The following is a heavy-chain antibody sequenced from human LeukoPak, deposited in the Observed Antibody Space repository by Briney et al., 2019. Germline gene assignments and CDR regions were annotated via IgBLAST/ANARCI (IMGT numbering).Heavy chain of an antibody. CDR1: GFTVSSNY. V-gene: IGHV3-53*01. J-gene: IGHJ3*02. CDR3: ASPGPIAVAGKRSAFDI. Sequence: GGSLRLSCAASGFTVSSNYMSWVRQAPGKGLEWVSVIYSGGSTYYADSVKGRFTISRDNSKNTLYLQMNSLRAEDTAVYYCASPGPIAVAGKRSAFDIWGQGTMVTVSS. CDR2: IYSGGST. D-gene: IGHD6-19*01.